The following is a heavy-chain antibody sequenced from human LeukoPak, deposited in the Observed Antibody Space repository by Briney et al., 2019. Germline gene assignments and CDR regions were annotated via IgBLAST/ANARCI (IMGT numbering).Heavy chain of an antibody. V-gene: IGHV1-69*05. CDR2: IIPIFGTA. CDR3: AKTQYENWFDP. Sequence: SVKVSCKASGGTFSSYAISWVRQAPGQGPEWMGRIIPIFGTANYAQKFQGRVTITTDESTSTAYMELSSLRSEDSAVYYCAKTQYENWFDPWGQGTLVTVSS. D-gene: IGHD2/OR15-2a*01. CDR1: GGTFSSYA. J-gene: IGHJ5*02.